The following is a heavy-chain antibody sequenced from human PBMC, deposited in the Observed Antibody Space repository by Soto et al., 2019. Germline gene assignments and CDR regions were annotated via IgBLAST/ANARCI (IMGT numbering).Heavy chain of an antibody. V-gene: IGHV1-3*01. CDR1: GYTFTSYG. Sequence: GASVKVSCKASGYTFTSYGMHWVRQAPGQRLEWMGWINAGNGNTKYSQKFQGRVTITRDTSASTAYMELSSLRSEDTAVYYCARGLRGARTYFDYWGQATLVTVS. J-gene: IGHJ4*02. CDR2: INAGNGNT. CDR3: ARGLRGARTYFDY. D-gene: IGHD3-10*01.